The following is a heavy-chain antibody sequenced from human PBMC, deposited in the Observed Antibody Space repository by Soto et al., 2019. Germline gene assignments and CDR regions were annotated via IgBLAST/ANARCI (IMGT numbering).Heavy chain of an antibody. CDR2: IFYAGNT. D-gene: IGHD6-13*01. CDR1: GGSISSSRSY. CDR3: ARQAAAPGIDLWFDP. V-gene: IGHV4-39*01. J-gene: IGHJ5*02. Sequence: QLQLQESGPGLVKPSETLSLTCNVSGGSISSSRSYWAWFRQPPGKELEWIANIFYAGNTYYNPSLKSRVNVSVDTSNNQFSLKLDSVTAADTAVYYCARQAAAPGIDLWFDPWGQGTLVTVSS.